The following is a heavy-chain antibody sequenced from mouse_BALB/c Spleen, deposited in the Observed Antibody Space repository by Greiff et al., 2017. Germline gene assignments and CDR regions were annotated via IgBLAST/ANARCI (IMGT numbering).Heavy chain of an antibody. J-gene: IGHJ4*01. D-gene: IGHD2-1*01. CDR1: GFTFSSYA. V-gene: IGHV5-9-4*01. CDR2: ISSGGSYT. CDR3: ARDRVYGDGNYAMDY. Sequence: EVQLQQSGGGLVKPGGSLKLSCAASGFTFSSYAMSWVRQSPEKRLEWVAEISSGGSYTYYPDTVTGRFTISRDNAKNTLYLEMSSLRSEDTAMYYCARDRVYGDGNYAMDYWGQGTSVTVSS.